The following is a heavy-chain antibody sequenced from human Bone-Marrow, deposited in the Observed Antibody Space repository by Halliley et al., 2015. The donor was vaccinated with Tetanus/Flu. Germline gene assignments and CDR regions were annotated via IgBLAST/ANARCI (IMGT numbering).Heavy chain of an antibody. J-gene: IGHJ4*02. D-gene: IGHD3-16*01. V-gene: IGHV4-4*02. CDR3: ARESGIVVISLEEAHFDY. Sequence: TLSLTCTVSGDSIRDATWWSWVRQTPGKGLEWLGEISHSGSTNYNPALKSRVSLPVDKSKNQFSLTLTSVTTADTAVYYCARESGIVVISLEEAHFDYWGQGAQVTVSS. CDR1: GDSIRDATW. CDR2: ISHSGST.